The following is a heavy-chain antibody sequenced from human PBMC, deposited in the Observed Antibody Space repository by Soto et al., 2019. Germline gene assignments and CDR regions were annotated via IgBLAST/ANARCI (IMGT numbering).Heavy chain of an antibody. D-gene: IGHD3-22*01. V-gene: IGHV1-2*02. CDR1: GYTFTGYY. CDR3: ARGIAAYYYDSSGYYYDFSY. J-gene: IGHJ4*02. Sequence: ASVKVSCKASGYTFTGYYMHWVRQAPGQGLEWMGWINPNSGGTNYAQKFQGRVTMTRDTSISTAYMELSRLRSDDTAVYYCARGIAAYYYDSSGYYYDFSYWGQGPLVTVSS. CDR2: INPNSGGT.